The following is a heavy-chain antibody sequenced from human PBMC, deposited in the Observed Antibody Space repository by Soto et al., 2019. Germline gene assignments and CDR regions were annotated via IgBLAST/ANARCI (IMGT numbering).Heavy chain of an antibody. CDR1: GYTFTSYA. CDR2: INAGNGNT. Sequence: QVQLVQSGAEVKKPGASVKVSCKASGYTFTSYAMHWVRQAPGQRLEWMGWINAGNGNTKYSQMFQGRVTITRDTAASTAYMELSSVRSEDTAVYYCASSYYYDSSGYSRLYYYYGMDVWGQGTTVTVSS. D-gene: IGHD3-22*01. J-gene: IGHJ6*02. V-gene: IGHV1-3*01. CDR3: ASSYYYDSSGYSRLYYYYGMDV.